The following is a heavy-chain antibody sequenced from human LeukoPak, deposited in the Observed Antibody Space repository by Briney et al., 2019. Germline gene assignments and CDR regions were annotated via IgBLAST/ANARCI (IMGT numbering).Heavy chain of an antibody. CDR2: IYSGGTT. Sequence: PGGSLRLSCAASEFTVSSNYMSWVRQAPGKGLEWVSIIYSGGTTYYADSVKGRSTFSRDNSKNTLYLQMNSLRAEDTAVYYCARITPGGYDPWGQGTLVTVSS. CDR3: ARITPGGYDP. J-gene: IGHJ5*02. D-gene: IGHD5-12*01. CDR1: EFTVSSNY. V-gene: IGHV3-53*01.